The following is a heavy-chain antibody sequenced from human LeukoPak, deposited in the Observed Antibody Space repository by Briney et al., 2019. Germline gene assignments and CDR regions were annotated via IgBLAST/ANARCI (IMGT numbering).Heavy chain of an antibody. Sequence: SETLSLTCTVSGGSMSSTYYWVWFRQPLGKGLEWIGSISYSGTTYYSPSLKSRVTISVYTSNNQFSLRLSSLTAADTAVYYCARHDPLLRFLGWFDPWGQGTLVTVSS. D-gene: IGHD3-3*01. CDR1: GGSMSSTYY. CDR2: ISYSGTT. V-gene: IGHV4-39*01. CDR3: ARHDPLLRFLGWFDP. J-gene: IGHJ5*02.